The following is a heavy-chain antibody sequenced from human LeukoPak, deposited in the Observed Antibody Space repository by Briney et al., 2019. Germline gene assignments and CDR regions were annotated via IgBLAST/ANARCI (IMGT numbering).Heavy chain of an antibody. V-gene: IGHV1-18*01. CDR2: IIAHNGDT. D-gene: IGHD1-26*01. CDR3: ARDLKRTVGATATSDY. CDR1: GYTFTSYG. J-gene: IGHJ4*02. Sequence: ASVKVSCKASGYTFTSYGISWVRQAPGQGLEWMGWIIAHNGDTNYAQKFQGRVSMTPDTSTSTGYMEKRSHTHDDTAVYYCARDLKRTVGATATSDYWGQGTLVSVSS.